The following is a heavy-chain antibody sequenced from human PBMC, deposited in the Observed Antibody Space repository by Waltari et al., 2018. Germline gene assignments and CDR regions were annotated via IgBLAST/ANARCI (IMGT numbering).Heavy chain of an antibody. CDR3: AKDLVYNTPGIDV. V-gene: IGHV3-9*01. CDR2: IGWNGDNI. J-gene: IGHJ6*02. CDR1: GFRFVDYA. Sequence: ELLVVESGGHSVRPGESLRLSCTAAGFRFVDYAINWVRQAPGKGLEWVSGIGWNGDNIDYADSVKGRFTISRDKAKNSVFLQMNGLKVEDTARYFCAKDLVYNTPGIDVWGRGTTVIVSS. D-gene: IGHD1-20*01.